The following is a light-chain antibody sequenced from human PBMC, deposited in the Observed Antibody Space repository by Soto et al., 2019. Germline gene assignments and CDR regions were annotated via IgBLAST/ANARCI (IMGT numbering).Light chain of an antibody. Sequence: EIVLTQSPATLSLSPGERATLSCRASQSINRHLAWYQQKPGQAPRLLILDASDRATGIPARFSGSGSGTDFTLTISSLEPEDFAVYYCQQRSNWPPFTFGGGTKVEIK. CDR1: QSINRH. CDR2: DAS. J-gene: IGKJ4*01. V-gene: IGKV3-11*01. CDR3: QQRSNWPPFT.